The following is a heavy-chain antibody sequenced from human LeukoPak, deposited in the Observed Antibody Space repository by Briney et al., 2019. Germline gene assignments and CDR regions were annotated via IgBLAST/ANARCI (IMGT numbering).Heavy chain of an antibody. Sequence: PETLSLTCTVSGGSISSYYWSWIRQPAGKGLEWIGRIYTSGSTNYNPSLKSRVTMSVDTSKNQFSLKLSSVTAADTAVYYCARVGRSLSGSHYYFDYWGQGTLSPSPQ. CDR3: ARVGRSLSGSHYYFDY. CDR1: GGSISSYY. V-gene: IGHV4-4*07. J-gene: IGHJ4*02. CDR2: IYTSGST. D-gene: IGHD1-26*01.